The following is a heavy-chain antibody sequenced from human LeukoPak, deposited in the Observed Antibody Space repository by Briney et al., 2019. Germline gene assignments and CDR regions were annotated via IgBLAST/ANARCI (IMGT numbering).Heavy chain of an antibody. D-gene: IGHD5-18*01. CDR1: GASISSYY. J-gene: IGHJ4*02. V-gene: IGHV4-59*01. Sequence: SETLSLTCTVSGASISSYYWRWIRQPPGKGLEWIGYIYYSGSTNYNPSLKSRVPISVDTPKNQFSLKLSSVTAADTAVYYCARRRGYSLDYWGQGTLVTVSS. CDR2: IYYSGST. CDR3: ARRRGYSLDY.